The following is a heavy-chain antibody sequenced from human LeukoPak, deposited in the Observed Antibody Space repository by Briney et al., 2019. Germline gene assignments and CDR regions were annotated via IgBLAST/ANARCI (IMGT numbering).Heavy chain of an antibody. D-gene: IGHD6-13*01. J-gene: IGHJ4*02. CDR3: ASPIKFSSSWPKPFDY. CDR1: GGSISSSSYY. V-gene: IGHV4-39*01. Sequence: SETLSLTCTVSGGSISSSSYYWGWIRQPPGKGLEWIVCIYYSGSTYYNPSLKSRVTISVDTSKNQFSLKLSSVTAADTAVYYCASPIKFSSSWPKPFDYWGQGTLVTVSS. CDR2: IYYSGST.